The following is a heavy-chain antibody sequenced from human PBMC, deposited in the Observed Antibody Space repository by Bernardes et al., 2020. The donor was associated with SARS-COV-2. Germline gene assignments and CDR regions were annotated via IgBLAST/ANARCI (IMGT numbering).Heavy chain of an antibody. Sequence: GGSLRLSCAASGFTFSSYGMHWVRQAPGKGLEWVAVIWYDGSNKYYADSVKGRFTISRDNSKNTLYLQMNSLRAEDTAVYYCARADITGDINWFDPWGQGTLVTVSS. D-gene: IGHD7-27*01. V-gene: IGHV3-33*01. CDR1: GFTFSSYG. J-gene: IGHJ5*02. CDR3: ARADITGDINWFDP. CDR2: IWYDGSNK.